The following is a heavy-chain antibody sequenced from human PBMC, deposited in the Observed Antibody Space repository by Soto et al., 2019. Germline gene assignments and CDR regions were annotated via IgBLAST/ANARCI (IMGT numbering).Heavy chain of an antibody. D-gene: IGHD3-22*01. V-gene: IGHV4-34*01. CDR2: INHSGST. Sequence: SETLSLTCAVYGGSFSGYYWSWIRQPPGKGLEWIGEINHSGSTNYNPSLKSRVTISVDTSKNQFSLKLSSVTAADTAVYYCARAPPYYYDSSGYYGPFDYWGQGTLVTVSS. CDR1: GGSFSGYY. CDR3: ARAPPYYYDSSGYYGPFDY. J-gene: IGHJ4*02.